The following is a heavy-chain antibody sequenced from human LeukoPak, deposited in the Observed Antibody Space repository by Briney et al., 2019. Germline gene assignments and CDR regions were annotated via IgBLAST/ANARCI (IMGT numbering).Heavy chain of an antibody. Sequence: SETLSLTCAVSGGSISSGGYSWRWIRQPPGKGLEWIGYIYHSGSTYYNPSLKSRVTISVDRSKNQFSLKLSSVTAAATAVYYCAGIGEQPSVWYYFDYWGQGTLVTVSS. CDR1: GGSISSGGYS. CDR3: AGIGEQPSVWYYFDY. J-gene: IGHJ4*02. V-gene: IGHV4-30-2*01. D-gene: IGHD1-26*01. CDR2: IYHSGST.